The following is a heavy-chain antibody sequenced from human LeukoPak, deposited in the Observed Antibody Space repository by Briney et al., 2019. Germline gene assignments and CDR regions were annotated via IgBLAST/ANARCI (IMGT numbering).Heavy chain of an antibody. CDR3: AREGLAGPEGYFDWFAPKDDAFDI. Sequence: ASVKVSCKASGGTFSSYAISWVRQAPGQGLEWMGRIIPILGIANYAQKFQGRVTITADKSTSTAYMELSSLRSEDTAVYYCAREGLAGPEGYFDWFAPKDDAFDIWGQGTMVTVSS. J-gene: IGHJ3*02. V-gene: IGHV1-69*04. CDR2: IIPILGIA. D-gene: IGHD3-9*01. CDR1: GGTFSSYA.